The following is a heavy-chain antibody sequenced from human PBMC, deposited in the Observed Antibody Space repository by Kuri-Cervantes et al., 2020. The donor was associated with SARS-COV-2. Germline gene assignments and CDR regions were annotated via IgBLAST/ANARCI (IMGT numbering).Heavy chain of an antibody. CDR2: IYYSGST. Sequence: GSLRLSCTVSGGSISSSSYYWGWIRQPPGKGLEWIGSIYYSGSTYYNPSLKSRVTISVDTSMTQFSLKLSSVTAADTAVYYCARHMAGTFDYWGQGTLVTVSS. CDR3: ARHMAGTFDY. CDR1: GGSISSSSYY. D-gene: IGHD2-21*01. J-gene: IGHJ4*02. V-gene: IGHV4-39*07.